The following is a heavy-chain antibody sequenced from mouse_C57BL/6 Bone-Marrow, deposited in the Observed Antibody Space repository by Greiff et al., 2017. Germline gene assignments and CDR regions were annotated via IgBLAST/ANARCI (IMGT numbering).Heavy chain of an antibody. Sequence: QVQLQQPGAELVMPGASVKLSCKASGYTFTSYWMHWVKHRPGQGLEWIGEIDPSDSETNYNQTFKGKSTLTVDKSSITAYMQLSSLTSEDTAVFYCARAGDYDENYYAMDYWGQGTSVTVSS. J-gene: IGHJ4*01. CDR3: ARAGDYDENYYAMDY. CDR1: GYTFTSYW. V-gene: IGHV1-69*01. D-gene: IGHD2-4*01. CDR2: IDPSDSET.